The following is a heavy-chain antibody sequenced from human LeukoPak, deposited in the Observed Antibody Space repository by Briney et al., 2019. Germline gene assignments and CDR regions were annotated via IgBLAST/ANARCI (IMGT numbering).Heavy chain of an antibody. CDR3: ARVRGYCSSTSCNRDWFDP. D-gene: IGHD2-2*02. CDR2: IIPIFGTA. J-gene: IGHJ5*02. V-gene: IGHV1-69*05. CDR1: GGTFSSYA. Sequence: GASVKVSCKASGGTFSSYAISWVRQAPGQGLEWMGGIIPIFGTANYAQKFQGRVTITTDESTSKAYMELSSLRSEEQAVYYCARVRGYCSSTSCNRDWFDPWGQGTLVTVSS.